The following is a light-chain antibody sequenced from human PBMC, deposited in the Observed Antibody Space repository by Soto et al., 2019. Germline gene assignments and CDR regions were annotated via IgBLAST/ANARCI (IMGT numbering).Light chain of an antibody. V-gene: IGKV1-39*01. Sequence: DIPMTQSPSSLSASVADRVTITCRASQAISTYLNWYQQRPGKAPNLLIYDVSTLQSGVPSRFSGSGSGTDFTLTISSLQPEDFATYYCQQSYSTPYTFGQGTKLEIK. J-gene: IGKJ2*01. CDR3: QQSYSTPYT. CDR1: QAISTY. CDR2: DVS.